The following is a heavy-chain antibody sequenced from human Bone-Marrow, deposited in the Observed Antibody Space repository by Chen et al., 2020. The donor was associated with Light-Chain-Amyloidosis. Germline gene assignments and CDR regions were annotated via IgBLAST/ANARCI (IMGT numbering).Heavy chain of an antibody. Sequence: EVQLVESGGGLVQPGGSLRLSCAASGFTFSSYSMNWVRQAPGKGLEWVSYISSSSSTIYYADSVKGRFTISRDNAKNSLYLQMNSLRAEDTAVYYCARAHGYYDSSGPTAGYWGQGTLVTVSS. CDR1: GFTFSSYS. CDR3: ARAHGYYDSSGPTAGY. J-gene: IGHJ4*02. D-gene: IGHD3-22*01. CDR2: ISSSSSTI. V-gene: IGHV3-48*01.